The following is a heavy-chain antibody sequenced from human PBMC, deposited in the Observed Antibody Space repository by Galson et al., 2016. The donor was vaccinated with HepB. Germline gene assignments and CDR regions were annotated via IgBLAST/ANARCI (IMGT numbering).Heavy chain of an antibody. V-gene: IGHV1-69*13. CDR3: ARDQPWEPLDY. Sequence: SVKVSCKASGDTFSNYAITWVREAPGQGLEWMGGIIPLFGTANYAQKFQGRVTITADESTSTAYMELSSLRSEDTAVYYCARDQPWEPLDYWGQGTLVTVSS. J-gene: IGHJ4*02. D-gene: IGHD1-26*01. CDR2: IIPLFGTA. CDR1: GDTFSNYA.